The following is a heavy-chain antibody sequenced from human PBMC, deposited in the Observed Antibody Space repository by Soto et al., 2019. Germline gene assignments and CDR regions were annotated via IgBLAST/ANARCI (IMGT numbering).Heavy chain of an antibody. V-gene: IGHV3-7*04. D-gene: IGHD3-22*01. Sequence: GGSLRLSCAASGFTFSSYWMSWVRQAPGRGLEWVANIKPDGSEKWYIDSVKGRFTISRDNAKNSLYLQMNSLRAEDTAVYYCARGDYYDTSGPFSDAFDIWGQGTMVTVSS. CDR3: ARGDYYDTSGPFSDAFDI. J-gene: IGHJ3*02. CDR1: GFTFSSYW. CDR2: IKPDGSEK.